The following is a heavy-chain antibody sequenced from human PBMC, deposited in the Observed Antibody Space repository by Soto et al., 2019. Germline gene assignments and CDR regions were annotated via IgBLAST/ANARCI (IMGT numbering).Heavy chain of an antibody. CDR3: ARQRSMDV. CDR1: GFSFNDYS. Sequence: EVQLVESGGGLVQPGGSPRLSCAASGFSFNDYSMNWVRQAPGKGLEWVSYISRSSGTIYYADSVKGRFTISRDNAKNSLYLQMNSLRAEDTAVYYCARQRSMDVWGQGTTVTVSS. CDR2: ISRSSGTI. J-gene: IGHJ6*02. V-gene: IGHV3-48*01.